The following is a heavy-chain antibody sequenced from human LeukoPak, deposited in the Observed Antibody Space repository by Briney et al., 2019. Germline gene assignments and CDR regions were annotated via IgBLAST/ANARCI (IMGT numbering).Heavy chain of an antibody. CDR1: GGSISSSNW. CDR3: AKGEDHGSGTVHFAS. CDR2: IYHGGST. D-gene: IGHD3-10*01. V-gene: IGHV4-4*02. J-gene: IGHJ4*02. Sequence: SGTLSLTCAVSGGSISSSNWWSWVRQPPGKGLEWIGEIYHGGSTNYNPSLKSRVAMSVDRSRHQFSLQLSSVTAADTAVYYCAKGEDHGSGTVHFASWGQGTLVTVSP.